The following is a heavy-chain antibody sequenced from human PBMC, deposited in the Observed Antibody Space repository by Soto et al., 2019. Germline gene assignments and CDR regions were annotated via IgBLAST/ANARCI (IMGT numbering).Heavy chain of an antibody. Sequence: SETLSLTCTVSGGSISSYYWNWIRQPPGKGLEWIGYVYYGGSTNYNPSLKSRVTISVDMSKNQFSLKLSSVTTADTAVYYCARDSTLQLWGQGTLVTVSS. CDR3: ARDSTLQL. CDR2: VYYGGST. CDR1: GGSISSYY. V-gene: IGHV4-59*01. D-gene: IGHD5-12*01. J-gene: IGHJ4*02.